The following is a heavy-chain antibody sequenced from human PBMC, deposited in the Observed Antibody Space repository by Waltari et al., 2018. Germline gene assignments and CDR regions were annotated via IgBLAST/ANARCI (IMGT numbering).Heavy chain of an antibody. CDR2: MQYRGGT. J-gene: IGHJ1*01. CDR1: GGSISTNYN. V-gene: IGHV4-39*01. D-gene: IGHD4-17*01. CDR3: GRIAFGDDGGYFQH. Sequence: HLQLQESGTGLVKPSDTLSLTGTVAGGSISTNYNWGWIRQHPGKGLEWMGNMQYRGGTFYNPSLKSRVTISLDTSKNQFSLRLSSVGAADTAVYFCGRIAFGDDGGYFQHWGQGTLVTVSS.